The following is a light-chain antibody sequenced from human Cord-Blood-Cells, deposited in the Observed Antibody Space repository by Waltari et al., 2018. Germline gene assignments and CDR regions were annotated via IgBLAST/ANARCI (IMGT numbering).Light chain of an antibody. Sequence: DTQLPQSPSSLSSSVGGRVPITCRASQSISRSLNWYQQKPGKAPKLLIFSASSLQSGVPSRFSGSGSGTDFTRTISSLQPEDFATYYCQQSYSTPPITSGQGTRLEIK. CDR2: SAS. V-gene: IGKV1-39*01. J-gene: IGKJ5*01. CDR3: QQSYSTPPIT. CDR1: QSISRS.